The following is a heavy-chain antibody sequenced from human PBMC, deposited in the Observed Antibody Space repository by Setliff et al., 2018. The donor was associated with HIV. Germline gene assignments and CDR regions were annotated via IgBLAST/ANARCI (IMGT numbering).Heavy chain of an antibody. Sequence: ASVKVSCKASGYPFSNFGVSWVRQAPGQGLEWMAWINVYNGDTNFALKFQGRVTLTKDTSTETAYMELESLRSDDTAVYYCATDRTQTGISMVRGRTVDPARYPLDYWGQGTLVTVSS. V-gene: IGHV1-18*01. J-gene: IGHJ4*02. CDR3: ATDRTQTGISMVRGRTVDPARYPLDY. CDR1: GYPFSNFG. CDR2: INVYNGDT. D-gene: IGHD3-10*01.